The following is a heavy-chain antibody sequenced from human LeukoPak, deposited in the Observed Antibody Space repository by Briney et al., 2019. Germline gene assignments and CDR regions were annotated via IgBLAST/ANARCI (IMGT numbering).Heavy chain of an antibody. CDR3: ARDDEQLADY. CDR1: GYTFTNYY. Sequence: ASVKVSCKASGYTFTNYYIHWVRQAPGQGLEWMGLINPGGDNTDYAQNFQGRVTMTRDMSTSTVYMELSSLRSEDTAVYYCARDDEQLADYWGQGTLVTVSS. CDR2: INPGGDNT. V-gene: IGHV1-46*01. D-gene: IGHD6-6*01. J-gene: IGHJ4*02.